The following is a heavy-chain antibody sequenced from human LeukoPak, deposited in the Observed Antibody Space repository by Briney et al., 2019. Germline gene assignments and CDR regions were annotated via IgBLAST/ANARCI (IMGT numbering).Heavy chain of an antibody. J-gene: IGHJ4*02. D-gene: IGHD4/OR15-4a*01. CDR2: ISGSGGST. V-gene: IGHV3-23*01. CDR3: ARGPPGAGCFDY. CDR1: GFTFSSYA. Sequence: GGSLRLSCAASGFTFSSYAMSWVRQAPGKGLEWVSAISGSGGSTYYADSVKGRFTISRDNAKNSLYLQMNSLRAEDTAVYYCARGPPGAGCFDYWGQGTLVTVSS.